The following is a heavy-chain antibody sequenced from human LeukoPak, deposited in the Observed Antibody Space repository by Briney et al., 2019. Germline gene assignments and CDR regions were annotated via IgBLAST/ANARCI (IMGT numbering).Heavy chain of an antibody. D-gene: IGHD6-13*01. Sequence: SETLSLTCAVYGGSFSGYYWSWIRHPPGKGLEWIGEINHSGSTNYNPSLKSRVTISVDTSKNQFSLKLSSVTAADTAVYYCARSGPLAAAGQTFDYWGQGTLVTVSS. J-gene: IGHJ4*02. CDR2: INHSGST. V-gene: IGHV4-34*01. CDR1: GGSFSGYY. CDR3: ARSGPLAAAGQTFDY.